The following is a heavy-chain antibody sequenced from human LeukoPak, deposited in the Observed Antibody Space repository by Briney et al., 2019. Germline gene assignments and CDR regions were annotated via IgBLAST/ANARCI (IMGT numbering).Heavy chain of an antibody. J-gene: IGHJ6*02. CDR2: INHSGST. D-gene: IGHD5-12*01. CDR3: ARDVTWLRTYYYGMDV. Sequence: PSETLSLTCAVYGGSFSGYYWSWIRQPPGKGLEWIGEINHSGSTNYNPSLKSRVTISVDTSKNQFSLKLSSVTAADTAVYYCARDVTWLRTYYYGMDVWGQGTTVTVSS. V-gene: IGHV4-34*01. CDR1: GGSFSGYY.